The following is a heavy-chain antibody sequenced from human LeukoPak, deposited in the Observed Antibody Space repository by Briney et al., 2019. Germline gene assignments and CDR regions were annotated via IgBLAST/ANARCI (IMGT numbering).Heavy chain of an antibody. CDR1: GFTFSSYA. V-gene: IGHV3-23*01. D-gene: IGHD3-10*01. Sequence: GGSLRLSCAASGFTFSSYAMTWVRQAPGRGLEWVSAITGSGGSTYHADSVKGRFTISRDNSKNTLYLQMNSLRAEDTAVYYCAKDKRRTYGSGSYDAFDIWGQGTMVTVSS. J-gene: IGHJ3*02. CDR2: ITGSGGST. CDR3: AKDKRRTYGSGSYDAFDI.